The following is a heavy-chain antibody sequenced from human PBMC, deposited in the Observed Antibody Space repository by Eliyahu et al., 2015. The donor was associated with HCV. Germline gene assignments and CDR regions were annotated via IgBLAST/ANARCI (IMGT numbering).Heavy chain of an antibody. Sequence: QVQLVQSGAEVKKPGASVKVSCKASGYTFTSYAMHWVRQAPGQRLEWMGWINAGNGNTKYSQKFQGRVTITRDTSASTAYMELSSLRSEDTAVYYCARVQGYYYGSGSYAYWGQGTLVTVSS. CDR2: INAGNGNT. CDR1: GYTFTSYA. V-gene: IGHV1-3*01. D-gene: IGHD3-10*01. CDR3: ARVQGYYYGSGSYAY. J-gene: IGHJ4*02.